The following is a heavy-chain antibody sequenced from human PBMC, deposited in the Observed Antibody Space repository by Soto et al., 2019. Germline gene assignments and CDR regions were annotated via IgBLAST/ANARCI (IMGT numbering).Heavy chain of an antibody. CDR2: FDPEDGET. CDR1: GYTLTELS. J-gene: IGHJ5*02. D-gene: IGHD3-3*01. Sequence: ASVKVSCKVSGYTLTELSMHWVRQAPGKGLEWMGGFDPEDGETIYAQKFQGRVTMTEDTSTDTAYMELSSLRSEDTAVYYCATTNFGVVLNWFDPWGQGTLVTVYS. CDR3: ATTNFGVVLNWFDP. V-gene: IGHV1-24*01.